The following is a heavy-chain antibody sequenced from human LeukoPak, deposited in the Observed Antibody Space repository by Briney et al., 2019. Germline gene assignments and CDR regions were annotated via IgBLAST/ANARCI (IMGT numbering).Heavy chain of an antibody. D-gene: IGHD7-27*01. CDR3: ARFWGPYYYYYMDV. CDR1: GGSISSYY. CDR2: IYYSGST. V-gene: IGHV4-59*01. J-gene: IGHJ6*03. Sequence: KASETLSLTCTVSGGSISSYYWSWIRQPPGKGLEWIGYIYYSGSTNYNPSLKGRVTISVDTSKNQFSLKLSSVTAADTAVYYCARFWGPYYYYYMDVWGKGTTVTVSS.